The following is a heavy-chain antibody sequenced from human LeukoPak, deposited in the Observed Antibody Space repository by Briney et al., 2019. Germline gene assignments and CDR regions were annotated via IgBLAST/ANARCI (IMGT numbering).Heavy chain of an antibody. V-gene: IGHV1-2*02. CDR1: GYTFTSYY. CDR3: ATATYSSRWTIDRGGYYFDY. J-gene: IGHJ4*02. CDR2: INPNSGGT. D-gene: IGHD6-13*01. Sequence: GASVKVSCKAPGYTFTSYYMHWVRQAPGQGLELMGWINPNSGGTNYAQKFQGRVTMTRDTSISTAYMELSRLRSDDTAVYYCATATYSSRWTIDRGGYYFDYWGQGTLVTVSS.